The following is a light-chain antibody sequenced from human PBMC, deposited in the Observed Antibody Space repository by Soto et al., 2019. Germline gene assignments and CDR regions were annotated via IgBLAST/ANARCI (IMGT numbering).Light chain of an antibody. Sequence: EIVVTQSPATLSVSPGERATLSCRASQSVSSNLAWYQQKPGQAPRLLFYGASTRATGAPARFSGSGSGTEFTLTISSLQSEDFVVYYCQQYNNWPRWTFGQGTKVEIK. CDR2: GAS. CDR3: QQYNNWPRWT. J-gene: IGKJ1*01. CDR1: QSVSSN. V-gene: IGKV3-15*01.